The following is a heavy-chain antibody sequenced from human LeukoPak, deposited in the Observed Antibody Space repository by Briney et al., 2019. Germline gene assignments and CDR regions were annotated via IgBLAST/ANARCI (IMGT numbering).Heavy chain of an antibody. CDR2: IYYSANT. Sequence: SETLSLTCAVSGGSISSHSYYWGWIRQPPGKGLEWIGSIYYSANTYYHPSLKSRATISVDTPNNQFSLKLSSVTAAGTAVYYCARHPNNYSSASWGQGILVTVSS. J-gene: IGHJ4*02. D-gene: IGHD1-20*01. V-gene: IGHV4-39*01. CDR1: GGSISSHSYY. CDR3: ARHPNNYSSAS.